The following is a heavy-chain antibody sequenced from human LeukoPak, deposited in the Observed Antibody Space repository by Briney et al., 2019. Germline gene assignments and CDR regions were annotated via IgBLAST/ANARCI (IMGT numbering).Heavy chain of an antibody. CDR2: IKSKSDGGTT. J-gene: IGHJ4*02. CDR3: TADIEGASRAIDY. Sequence: GGSLRLSCAASGFTFSSAWMTWVRQAPGKGLDWVGRIKSKSDGGTTDYAAPVKGRFTISRDDSKNTLYLQMNSLKTEDTAVYYCTADIEGASRAIDYWGQGTLVTVSS. V-gene: IGHV3-15*01. D-gene: IGHD1-26*01. CDR1: GFTFSSAW.